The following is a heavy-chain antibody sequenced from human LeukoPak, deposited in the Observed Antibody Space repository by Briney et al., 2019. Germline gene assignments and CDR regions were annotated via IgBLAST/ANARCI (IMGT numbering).Heavy chain of an antibody. CDR2: INPNSGGT. CDR1: GYTFTGYY. Sequence: ASVKVSCKASGYTFTGYYMHWVRQAPGQGLEWMGWINPNSGGTNYAQKFQGRVTMTRDTSISTAYMEMSRLRSDDTAVYYCAREAVIAAAASGWFDPWGQGTLVTVSS. V-gene: IGHV1-2*02. CDR3: AREAVIAAAASGWFDP. D-gene: IGHD6-13*01. J-gene: IGHJ5*02.